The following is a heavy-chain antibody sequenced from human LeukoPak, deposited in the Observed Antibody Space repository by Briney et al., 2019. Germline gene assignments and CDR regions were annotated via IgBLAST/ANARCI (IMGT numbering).Heavy chain of an antibody. D-gene: IGHD5-18*01. J-gene: IGHJ4*02. CDR3: ASTRGYSYGWGYFDY. V-gene: IGHV4-30-4*01. Sequence: PSQTLSLTCTVSGGSISSGDYYWSWIRQPPGKGLEWIGYIYYSGSTYYNPSLKSRVTISVDTSKNQFSLKLSSVTAADTAVYYCASTRGYSYGWGYFDYWGQGTLVTVSS. CDR1: GGSISSGDYY. CDR2: IYYSGST.